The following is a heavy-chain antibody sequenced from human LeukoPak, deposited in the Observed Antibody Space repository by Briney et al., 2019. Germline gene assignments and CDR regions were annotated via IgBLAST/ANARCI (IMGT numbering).Heavy chain of an antibody. Sequence: ASVKVSCKASGYTFTGYYMHWVRQAPGQGLEWMGWINPNSGGTNYAQKFQGRVTMTRDTSISTAYMELSRLRSDDTAVYYCARGAVVIINHPTIDYWGQGTLVAVSS. D-gene: IGHD3-3*01. CDR1: GYTFTGYY. CDR2: INPNSGGT. J-gene: IGHJ4*02. CDR3: ARGAVVIINHPTIDY. V-gene: IGHV1-2*02.